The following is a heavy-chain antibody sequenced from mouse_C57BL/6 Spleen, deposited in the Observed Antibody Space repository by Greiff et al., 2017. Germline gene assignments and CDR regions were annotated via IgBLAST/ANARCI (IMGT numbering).Heavy chain of an antibody. Sequence: VQLKQSGPELVKPGASVKMSCKASGYTFTDYNMHWVKQSHGKSLEWIGYINPNNGGTSYNQKFKGKATLTVNKSSSTAYMELRSLTSEDSAVYYCANGYYGFYWYFDVWGTGTTVTVSS. CDR3: ANGYYGFYWYFDV. D-gene: IGHD2-3*01. J-gene: IGHJ1*03. CDR1: GYTFTDYN. V-gene: IGHV1-22*01. CDR2: INPNNGGT.